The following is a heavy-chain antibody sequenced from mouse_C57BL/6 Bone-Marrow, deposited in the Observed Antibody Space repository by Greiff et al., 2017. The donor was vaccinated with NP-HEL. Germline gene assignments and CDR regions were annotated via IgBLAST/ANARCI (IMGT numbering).Heavy chain of an antibody. CDR2: INYDGSST. CDR3: ARDQVGYDGYYFDY. D-gene: IGHD2-3*01. V-gene: IGHV5-16*01. Sequence: EVKLMESEGGLVQPGSSMKLSCTASGFTFSDYYMAWVRQVPEKGLEWVANINYDGSSTYYLDSLKSRFIISRDNAKNILYLQMSSLKSEDTATYYCARDQVGYDGYYFDYWGQGTTLTVSS. J-gene: IGHJ2*01. CDR1: GFTFSDYY.